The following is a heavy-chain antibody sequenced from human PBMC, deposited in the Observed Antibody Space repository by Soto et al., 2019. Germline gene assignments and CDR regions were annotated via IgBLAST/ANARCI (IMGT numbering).Heavy chain of an antibody. D-gene: IGHD2-8*01. CDR3: AKVGGMVYAINPMIDY. J-gene: IGHJ4*02. CDR1: GFTFSSYA. V-gene: IGHV3-23*01. CDR2: ISGSGGST. Sequence: GGSLRLSCAASGFTFSSYAMSWVRQAPGKGLEWVSAISGSGGSTYYADSVKGRFTISRDNSKNTLYLQMNSLRAEDTAVYYCAKVGGMVYAINPMIDYWGQGTLVTVSS.